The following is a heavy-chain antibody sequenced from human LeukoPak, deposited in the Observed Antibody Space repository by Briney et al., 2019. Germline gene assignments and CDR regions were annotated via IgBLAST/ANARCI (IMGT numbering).Heavy chain of an antibody. D-gene: IGHD3-10*01. J-gene: IGHJ4*02. CDR3: AREMVRGVIIARFDY. V-gene: IGHV3-30*04. CDR2: ISYDGSNK. CDR1: GFTFSSYA. Sequence: GGSLRLSCAASGFTFSSYAMHWARQAPGKGLEWVAVISYDGSNKYYADSVKGRFTISRDNSKNTLYLQMNSLRAEDTAVYYCAREMVRGVIIARFDYWGQGTLVTVSS.